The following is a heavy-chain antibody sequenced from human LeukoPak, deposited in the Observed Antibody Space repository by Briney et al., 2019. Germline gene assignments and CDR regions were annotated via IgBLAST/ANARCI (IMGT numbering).Heavy chain of an antibody. CDR1: GGTFSSYA. CDR3: AGSGSYGLDY. CDR2: IIPILGIA. J-gene: IGHJ4*02. V-gene: IGHV1-69*04. Sequence: SVKVSCKASGGTFSSYAIRWVRPAPGQGLEWMGRIIPILGIANYAQKFQGRVTITADKSTSTAYMELSSLRSEDTAVYYCAGSGSYGLDYWGQGTLVTVSS. D-gene: IGHD3-22*01.